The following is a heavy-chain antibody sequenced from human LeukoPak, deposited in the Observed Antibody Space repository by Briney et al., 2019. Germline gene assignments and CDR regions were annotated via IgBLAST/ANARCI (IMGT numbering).Heavy chain of an antibody. V-gene: IGHV3-23*01. J-gene: IGHJ4*02. CDR3: AKSTGDFWSGSLTSFDY. CDR2: ISGSGGST. Sequence: GGSLRLSCVASGFTFSSYAMSWVRQAPGKGLEWVSSISGSGGSTYYADSVKGRFTISRDNSKNTLYLQMNSLSAEDTAVYYCAKSTGDFWSGSLTSFDYWGQGTLVTVSS. CDR1: GFTFSSYA. D-gene: IGHD3-3*01.